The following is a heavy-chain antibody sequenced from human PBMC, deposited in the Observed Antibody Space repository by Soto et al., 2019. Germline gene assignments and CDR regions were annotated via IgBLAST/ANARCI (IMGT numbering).Heavy chain of an antibody. Sequence: EVQLVESGGGLVKPGGSLRLSCAASGFTFSSYSMNWVRQAPGKGLEWVSSISSSSSYIYYADSVKGRFTISRDNAKNSLYLQMNSLRAEDTAVYYCARGIGDFWSGYYAWTYWFDPWGQGTLVTVSS. D-gene: IGHD3-3*01. CDR2: ISSSSSYI. V-gene: IGHV3-21*01. CDR1: GFTFSSYS. CDR3: ARGIGDFWSGYYAWTYWFDP. J-gene: IGHJ5*02.